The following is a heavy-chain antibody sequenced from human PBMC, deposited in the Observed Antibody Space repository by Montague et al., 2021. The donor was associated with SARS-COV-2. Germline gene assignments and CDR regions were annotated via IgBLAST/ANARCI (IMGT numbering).Heavy chain of an antibody. CDR3: ARDVGWYSSSWFDY. D-gene: IGHD6-13*01. CDR1: GGSISSGGYY. V-gene: IGHV4-31*03. CDR2: IYYSGST. J-gene: IGHJ4*02. Sequence: TLSLTCTVSGGSISSGGYYWSWIRQHPGKGLEWIGYIYYSGSTYYNPFLKSRVTISVDTSKNQFSLKLSSVTAADTAVYYCARDVGWYSSSWFDYWGQGTLVTVSS.